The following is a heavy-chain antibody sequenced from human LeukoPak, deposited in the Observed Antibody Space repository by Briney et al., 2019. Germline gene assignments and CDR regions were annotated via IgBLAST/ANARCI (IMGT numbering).Heavy chain of an antibody. J-gene: IGHJ4*02. CDR2: IDSRGTII. V-gene: IGHV3-48*02. CDR1: GFTFSSYS. D-gene: IGHD2-2*01. Sequence: GGSLRVSCSASGFTFSSYSMNWVRQAPGKGLEWVSYIDSRGTIIYYADSVTGRFTISRDKAKNSLYLQMNSLTDKDTAVYYCTRAGYCSDASCYVPDYWGQGTLVSVSS. CDR3: TRAGYCSDASCYVPDY.